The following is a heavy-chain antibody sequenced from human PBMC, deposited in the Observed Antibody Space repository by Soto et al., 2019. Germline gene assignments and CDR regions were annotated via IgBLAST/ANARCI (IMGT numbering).Heavy chain of an antibody. J-gene: IGHJ4*02. Sequence: GGSLRLSCAASGFTFSSYAMHWVRQAPGKGLEWVAVISYDGGTTDYAAPVKGRFTISRDDSKNTLYLQINSLKTEDTAVYYCTTDPVTMIVVVPSSGWGQGTLVTVSS. CDR1: GFTFSSYA. CDR2: ISYDGGTT. V-gene: IGHV3-15*01. D-gene: IGHD3-22*01. CDR3: TTDPVTMIVVVPSSG.